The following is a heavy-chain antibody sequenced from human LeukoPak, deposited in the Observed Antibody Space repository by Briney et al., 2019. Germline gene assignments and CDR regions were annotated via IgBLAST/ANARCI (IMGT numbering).Heavy chain of an antibody. CDR1: GFSLSTSGMC. Sequence: RESGPALVKPTQTLTLTCTFSGFSLSTSGMCVSWIRQPPGKALEWLARIDWDDDKYYSTSLKTRLTISKDTSKNQVVLTMTNMDPVDTATYYCARIRGTDGSGSYYSSPYYYYYMDVWGKGTTVTASS. CDR3: ARIRGTDGSGSYYSSPYYYYYMDV. D-gene: IGHD3-10*01. J-gene: IGHJ6*03. V-gene: IGHV2-70*11. CDR2: IDWDDDK.